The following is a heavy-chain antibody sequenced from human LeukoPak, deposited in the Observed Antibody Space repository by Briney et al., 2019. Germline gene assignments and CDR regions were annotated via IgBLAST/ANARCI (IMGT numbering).Heavy chain of an antibody. Sequence: QSGGSLRLSCAASGFTFSSYALSWVRQAPGKGLEWVSAISAGGGSTYYADPVKGRFTISRDDSKNTLYLQMNSLRAEDTAVYYCAKSGVSGYHNYYFYYYMDVWGKGTTVTVSS. V-gene: IGHV3-23*01. J-gene: IGHJ6*03. D-gene: IGHD5-12*01. CDR3: AKSGVSGYHNYYFYYYMDV. CDR2: ISAGGGST. CDR1: GFTFSSYA.